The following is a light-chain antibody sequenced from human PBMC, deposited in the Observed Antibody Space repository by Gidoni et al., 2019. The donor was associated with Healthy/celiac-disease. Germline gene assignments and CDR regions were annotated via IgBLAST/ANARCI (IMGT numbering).Light chain of an antibody. J-gene: IGLJ2*01. V-gene: IGLV2-11*01. CDR3: CSYAGSYTS. Sequence: QSALTQPRSVSGSPGQSVTISCTGTSSDVGGYNYFSWYQQHPGKAPKLMVYDVSKRPSGVPDRFSCSKSGNTASLTISGLQAEDEADYYCCSYAGSYTSFGGGTKLTVL. CDR2: DVS. CDR1: SSDVGGYNY.